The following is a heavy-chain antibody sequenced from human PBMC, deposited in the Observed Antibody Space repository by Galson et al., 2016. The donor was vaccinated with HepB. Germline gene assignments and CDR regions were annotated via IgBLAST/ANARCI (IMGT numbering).Heavy chain of an antibody. J-gene: IGHJ3*02. CDR1: GDSVSGNQIA. CDR3: ARDPVNDAFDI. D-gene: IGHD3-22*01. Sequence: CAISGDSVSGNQIAWNWIRQSPSRGLEWLGRTYYRSKWYNDYAVSVKSRITINSDTSKNQFSLQLNSVTPEDTAMYYCARDPVNDAFDIWGQGTMVTVSS. V-gene: IGHV6-1*01. CDR2: TYYRSKWYN.